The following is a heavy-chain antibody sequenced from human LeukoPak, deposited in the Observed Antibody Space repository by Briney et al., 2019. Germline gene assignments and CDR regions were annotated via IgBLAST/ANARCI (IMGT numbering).Heavy chain of an antibody. D-gene: IGHD3-9*01. CDR1: GYTFTSYG. CDR2: ISAYNGNT. V-gene: IGHV1-18*04. Sequence: ASVKVSCKASGYTFTSYGISWVRQAPGQGLEWMGWISAYNGNTNYAQKLQGRVTMTTDTSTSTAYMELRSLRSDDTAVYYCARVEAYYDILAGYHRSNDAFDIWGQGTMVTVSS. CDR3: ARVEAYYDILAGYHRSNDAFDI. J-gene: IGHJ3*02.